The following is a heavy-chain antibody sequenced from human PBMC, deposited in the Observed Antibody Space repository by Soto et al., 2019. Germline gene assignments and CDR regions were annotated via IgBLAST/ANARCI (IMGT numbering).Heavy chain of an antibody. V-gene: IGHV3-11*01. CDR3: ARVGSIAAAGTPDY. Sequence: PGGSLRLSCAASGFTFSDYYMSWFRQAPGKGLEWVSYISGSGSTIHDADSVKGRFTISRDNAKKSLYLQMNSLRAEDTAVYYCARVGSIAAAGTPDYWGQGTLVTVSS. CDR1: GFTFSDYY. D-gene: IGHD6-13*01. J-gene: IGHJ4*02. CDR2: ISGSGSTI.